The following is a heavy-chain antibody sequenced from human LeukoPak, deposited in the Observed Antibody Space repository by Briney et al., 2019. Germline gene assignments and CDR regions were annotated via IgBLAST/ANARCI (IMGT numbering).Heavy chain of an antibody. CDR1: GFRLSDYD. CDR2: ISTGSRYI. D-gene: IGHD2-2*01. V-gene: IGHV3-21*01. Sequence: GGSLRLSCAASGFRLSDYDMNWARQAPGKGLGWVSSISTGSRYIYYAYSVKGRFTISRDDAKNSLYLQMDYLRAEDTAVYYCARADCSGSTCYLRRSWFDPWGQGTLVTVSS. J-gene: IGHJ5*02. CDR3: ARADCSGSTCYLRRSWFDP.